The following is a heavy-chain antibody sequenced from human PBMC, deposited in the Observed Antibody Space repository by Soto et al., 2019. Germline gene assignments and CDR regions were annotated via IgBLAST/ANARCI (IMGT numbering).Heavy chain of an antibody. J-gene: IGHJ4*02. CDR2: IDGSGGDT. D-gene: IGHD3-3*01. Sequence: EVQLLESGGGLVQPGGSLRLSCTASGFTFSSYAMGWVRQAPGTGLEWVSVIDGSGGDTSLADSVKGRFTISRDNSKSTLYLHMNSLRAEDTARYYCAHRILRTVFGLVTTTAIYFDFWGQGTPVVVSS. V-gene: IGHV3-23*01. CDR3: AHRILRTVFGLVTTTAIYFDF. CDR1: GFTFSSYA.